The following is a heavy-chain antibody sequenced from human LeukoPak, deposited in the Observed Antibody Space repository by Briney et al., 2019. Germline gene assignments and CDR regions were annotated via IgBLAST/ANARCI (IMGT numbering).Heavy chain of an antibody. V-gene: IGHV5-10-1*01. CDR1: AYSFTSYW. CDR3: ARHGYYYGSGSSWFDP. CDR2: IDPSDSYT. J-gene: IGHJ5*02. Sequence: GESLRISCKGSAYSFTSYWISWVRQMPGKGLERMGRIDPSDSYTNYSPSFQGHVTISADKSISTAYLQWSSLKASDTAMYYCARHGYYYGSGSSWFDPWGQGTLVTVSS. D-gene: IGHD3-10*01.